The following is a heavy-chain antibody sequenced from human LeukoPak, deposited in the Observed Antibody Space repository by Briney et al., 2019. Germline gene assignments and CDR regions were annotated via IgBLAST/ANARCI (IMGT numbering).Heavy chain of an antibody. CDR3: AREVGATNAFDI. Sequence: PGGSLRLSCAASGFTFSSYWMSWVRQAPGKGLEWVANIRQDGREKYYVDSVKGRFTISRDNAKNSLYLQMNTLRAEDTAVYYCAREVGATNAFDIWGQGTMVTVSS. CDR2: IRQDGREK. CDR1: GFTFSSYW. J-gene: IGHJ3*02. V-gene: IGHV3-7*04. D-gene: IGHD1-26*01.